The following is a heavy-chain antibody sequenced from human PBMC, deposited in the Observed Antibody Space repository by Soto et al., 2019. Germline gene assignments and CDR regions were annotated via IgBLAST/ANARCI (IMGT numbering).Heavy chain of an antibody. V-gene: IGHV3-11*01. Sequence: LRLSCAASGFTFSDYYMSWIRQAPGKGLEWVSYISSSGSTIYYADSVKGRFTISRDNAKNSLYLQMNSLRAEDTAVYYCARDRMVRGRIAFDPWGQGTLVTVSS. CDR2: ISSSGSTI. J-gene: IGHJ5*02. CDR3: ARDRMVRGRIAFDP. D-gene: IGHD3-10*01. CDR1: GFTFSDYY.